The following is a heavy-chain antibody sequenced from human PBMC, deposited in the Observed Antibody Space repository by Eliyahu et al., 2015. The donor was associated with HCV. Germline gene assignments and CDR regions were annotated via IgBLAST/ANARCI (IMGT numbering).Heavy chain of an antibody. CDR3: AKDREYSSSSGRFYYYMDV. CDR2: ILYDGSNK. D-gene: IGHD6-6*01. V-gene: IGHV3-30*18. J-gene: IGHJ6*03. Sequence: QVQLVESGGGVVQSGRSLRLSCAASGFXFSXFGMHWVRQAPGKRLEWVAVILYDGSNKYYADSVKGRFTISRDNSKKTLYLQMNSLRAEDTAVYYCAKDREYSSSSGRFYYYMDVWGKGTTVTVSS. CDR1: GFXFSXFG.